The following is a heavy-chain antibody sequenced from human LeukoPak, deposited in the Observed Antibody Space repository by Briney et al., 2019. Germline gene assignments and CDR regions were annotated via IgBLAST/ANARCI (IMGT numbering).Heavy chain of an antibody. Sequence: GASVKVSCKASGYTFTGYYMHWVRQAPGQGLEWMGWINPNSGGTNYAQKLQGRVTMTTDTSTSTAYMELRSLRSDDTAVYYCARGYYYDSSGYYYADFDYWGQGTLVTVSS. D-gene: IGHD3-22*01. J-gene: IGHJ4*02. CDR2: INPNSGGT. CDR1: GYTFTGYY. CDR3: ARGYYYDSSGYYYADFDY. V-gene: IGHV1-2*02.